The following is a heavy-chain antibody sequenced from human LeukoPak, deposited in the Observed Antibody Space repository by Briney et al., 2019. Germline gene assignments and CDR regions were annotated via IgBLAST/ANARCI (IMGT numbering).Heavy chain of an antibody. CDR1: GXTFSNYA. Sequence: GGSLRLSCSASGXTFSNYALYWVRRAPGKGLEYVSAINSNGDSTFYADSVKGRFTISRDNSKKTLYLQMSSLRVEDTAVYYCVKVASSPGPFDYWGQGTLVTVSS. V-gene: IGHV3-64D*06. D-gene: IGHD6-13*01. J-gene: IGHJ4*02. CDR3: VKVASSPGPFDY. CDR2: INSNGDST.